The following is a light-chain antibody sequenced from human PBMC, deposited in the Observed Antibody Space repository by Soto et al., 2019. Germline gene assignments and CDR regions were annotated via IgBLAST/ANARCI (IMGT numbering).Light chain of an antibody. CDR1: SSDVGGYNY. V-gene: IGLV2-11*01. J-gene: IGLJ1*01. CDR2: DVS. CDR3: CSYAGSYRYV. Sequence: QSALTQPRSVSGSPGQSVTISCTGTSSDVGGYNYVSWYQQHPGKAPKLMIYDVSKRPSGVPDRFSGSKSGNTASLTISGLQAEDEADYYCCSYAGSYRYVFGTGTKGHRP.